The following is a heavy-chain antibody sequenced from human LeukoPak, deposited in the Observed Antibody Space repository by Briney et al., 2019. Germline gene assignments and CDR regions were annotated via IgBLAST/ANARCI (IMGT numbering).Heavy chain of an antibody. J-gene: IGHJ4*02. CDR3: SRDQTPYY. Sequence: GGSLRLSCTASGFTFGDYAMTWVRQAPGKGLEWVGFIASKTYGGTAEYAASVKGRFTISRDDSKSIAYLQMNSLKTEDAAVYFCSRDQTPYYWGQGTLVTVSS. V-gene: IGHV3-49*04. CDR1: GFTFGDYA. CDR2: IASKTYGGTA.